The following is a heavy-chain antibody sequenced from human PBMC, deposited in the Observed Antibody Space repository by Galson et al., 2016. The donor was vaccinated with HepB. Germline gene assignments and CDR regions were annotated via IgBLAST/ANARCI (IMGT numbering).Heavy chain of an antibody. J-gene: IGHJ4*02. CDR2: IYHSGSN. CDR1: DGSITSNKW. CDR3: ARSPPWSGYFDS. Sequence: ETLSLTCAVSDGSITSNKWWSWVRQTPRKGLEWIVEIYHSGSNNYNPSLKGRVTISVDKSKNQFPLRLTSVTAADTAVYYCARSPPWSGYFDSWGQGTLVTVSS. D-gene: IGHD3-3*01. V-gene: IGHV4-4*02.